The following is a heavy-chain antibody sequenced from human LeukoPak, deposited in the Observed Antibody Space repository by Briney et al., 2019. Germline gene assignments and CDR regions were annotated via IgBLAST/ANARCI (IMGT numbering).Heavy chain of an antibody. Sequence: GESLKISCKGSGYTFTSYWIAWVRQMPGKGLEWMGIIYPADSDTRYSPSFQGQVTISADKSITTAYLQWSSLKASDTAMYYCATVTSYYYMDVWGKGTTVTVSS. D-gene: IGHD2-2*01. J-gene: IGHJ6*03. CDR2: IYPADSDT. CDR1: GYTFTSYW. V-gene: IGHV5-51*01. CDR3: ATVTSYYYMDV.